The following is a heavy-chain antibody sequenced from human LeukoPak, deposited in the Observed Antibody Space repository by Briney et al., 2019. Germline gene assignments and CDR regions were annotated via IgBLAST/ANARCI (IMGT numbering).Heavy chain of an antibody. J-gene: IGHJ3*02. V-gene: IGHV3-15*01. CDR3: TTDIVVVPAAIGSDAFDI. Sequence: GGSLRLSCAASGFTFSYAWMSWVRQAPGKGLEWVGRIKSKTDGGTTDSAAPVKGRFTISRDDSKNTLYLQMNSLKTEDTAVYYCTTDIVVVPAAIGSDAFDIWGQGTMVTVSS. CDR2: IKSKTDGGTT. D-gene: IGHD2-2*01. CDR1: GFTFSYAW.